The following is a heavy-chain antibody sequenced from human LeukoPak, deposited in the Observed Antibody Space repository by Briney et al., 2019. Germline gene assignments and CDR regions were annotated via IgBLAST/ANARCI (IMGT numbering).Heavy chain of an antibody. CDR3: ARQGYSGSSTFDY. CDR1: GGSIETYY. Sequence: LSETLSLTCIVSGGSIETYYWSWIRQPPGKGLEWIGYIYHTGTTNYKSSLKSRVTMSVDTSKNQISLRLSSVTAADTAVYYCARQGYSGSSTFDYWGQGTLVTVSS. D-gene: IGHD6-19*01. J-gene: IGHJ4*02. V-gene: IGHV4-59*08. CDR2: IYHTGTT.